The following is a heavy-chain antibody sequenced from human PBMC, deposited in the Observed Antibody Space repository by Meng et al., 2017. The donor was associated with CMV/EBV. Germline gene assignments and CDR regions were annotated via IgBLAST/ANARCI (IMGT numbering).Heavy chain of an antibody. J-gene: IGHJ4*02. D-gene: IGHD3-3*01. Sequence: ASVKVSCKASGYTFTGYYIHWVRQAPGHGLEWMGWITPMSGGTNYAQNFQDRVTMTRDTSTNTAYMELSRVRYDDTAVYYCARGNNWDRLLDFWGQGTLVTVSS. CDR1: GYTFTGYY. V-gene: IGHV1-2*02. CDR3: ARGNNWDRLLDF. CDR2: ITPMSGGT.